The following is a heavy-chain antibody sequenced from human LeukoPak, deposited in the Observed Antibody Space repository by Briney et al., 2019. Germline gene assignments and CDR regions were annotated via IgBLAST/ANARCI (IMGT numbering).Heavy chain of an antibody. CDR1: GFTFSSFA. D-gene: IGHD5-18*01. V-gene: IGHV3-23*01. J-gene: IGHJ4*02. Sequence: AGGSLRLSCAASGFTFSSFAMSWVRQAPGEGLEWVSAMSGSGGMTYSADSVKGRFTISRDNAKNSLYLQMNSLRAEDTAVYYCARDLGGYSYGSHFDYWGQGTLVTVSS. CDR3: ARDLGGYSYGSHFDY. CDR2: MSGSGGMT.